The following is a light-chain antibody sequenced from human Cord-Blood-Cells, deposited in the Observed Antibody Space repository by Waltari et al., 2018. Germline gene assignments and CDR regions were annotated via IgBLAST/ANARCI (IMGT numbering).Light chain of an antibody. Sequence: SSLSASVGDRVTITCLASQGISNSLAWYQQKPGKAPKLLLYAASRLESGVPSRFSGSGSGTDYTLTISSLQPEDFATYYCQQYYSTPYTFGQGTKLEIK. CDR3: QQYYSTPYT. V-gene: IGKV1-NL1*01. CDR2: AAS. J-gene: IGKJ2*01. CDR1: QGISNS.